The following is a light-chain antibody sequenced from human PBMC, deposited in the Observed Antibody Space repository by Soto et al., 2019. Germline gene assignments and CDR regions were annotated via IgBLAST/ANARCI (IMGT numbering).Light chain of an antibody. Sequence: EIVLTQSPATLSVSPGERATLSGRASQSVSSYLAWYQQKPGQAPRLLIYDASNRATGIPARFSGSGSGTDFSLTISSLEPEDFAVYYCQQRSNWPSFGPGTKVDIK. CDR2: DAS. CDR3: QQRSNWPS. V-gene: IGKV3-11*01. J-gene: IGKJ3*01. CDR1: QSVSSY.